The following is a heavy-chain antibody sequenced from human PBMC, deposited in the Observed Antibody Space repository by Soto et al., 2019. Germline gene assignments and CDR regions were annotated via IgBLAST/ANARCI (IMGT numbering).Heavy chain of an antibody. J-gene: IGHJ4*02. CDR1: GGSISHSY. CDR2: IYYGGST. CDR3: AIHQVQWGELDDYFDY. V-gene: IGHV4-59*08. D-gene: IGHD1-1*01. Sequence: SENLSITCTVSGGSISHSYWSWIRQPPGKGLEWIGYIYYGGSTNYNPSLKSRVTMSGDTSENQFSLKLSSVTAADTAVYYCAIHQVQWGELDDYFDYWGQGILVTVSS.